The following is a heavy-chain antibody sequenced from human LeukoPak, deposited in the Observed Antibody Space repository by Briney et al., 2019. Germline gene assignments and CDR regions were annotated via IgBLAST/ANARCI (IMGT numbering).Heavy chain of an antibody. D-gene: IGHD3-10*01. CDR3: ARVFRFGAWYNWFEP. Sequence: SETLSLTCAVYGGSFSGYYWSWIRQPPGKGLEWIGEINHSGSTNYNPSLKSRVTISVDTSKNQFSLKLSSVTAADTAVYYCARVFRFGAWYNWFEPWGKGTLGTVSS. J-gene: IGHJ5*02. CDR2: INHSGST. CDR1: GGSFSGYY. V-gene: IGHV4-34*01.